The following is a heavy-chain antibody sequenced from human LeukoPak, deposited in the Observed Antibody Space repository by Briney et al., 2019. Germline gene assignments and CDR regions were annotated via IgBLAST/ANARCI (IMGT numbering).Heavy chain of an antibody. Sequence: ASVKLSCKAAGGTFSSYAISSVRQAPGQGLEWMGGIIPIFGTANYAQKFQGRVTITADESTSTAYMELSSLRSEDTAVYYCARAKGSSSGGNFDYWGQGTLVTVSS. D-gene: IGHD6-6*01. CDR2: IIPIFGTA. CDR3: ARAKGSSSGGNFDY. V-gene: IGHV1-69*13. CDR1: GGTFSSYA. J-gene: IGHJ4*02.